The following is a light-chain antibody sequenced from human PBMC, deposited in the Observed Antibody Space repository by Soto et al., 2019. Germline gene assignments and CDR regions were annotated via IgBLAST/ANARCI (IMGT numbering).Light chain of an antibody. CDR2: GAS. CDR1: QRISTY. Sequence: DIQLTQSPSFLSASVGDRVTITCRAGQRISTYLAWYQQKPGKAPKLLIYGASTLQSGVPSRFSGSGSGTEFTLTISSLQSEDFATYYCQQLDTSPYTFGQGTKLKI. V-gene: IGKV1-9*01. J-gene: IGKJ2*01. CDR3: QQLDTSPYT.